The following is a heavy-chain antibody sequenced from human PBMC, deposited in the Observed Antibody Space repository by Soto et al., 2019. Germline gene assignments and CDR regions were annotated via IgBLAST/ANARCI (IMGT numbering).Heavy chain of an antibody. J-gene: IGHJ4*02. V-gene: IGHV1-69*13. CDR3: ARARVVVAATPLYDY. CDR1: GGTFSSYA. D-gene: IGHD2-15*01. CDR2: IIPIFGAA. Sequence: SVKVSCKASGGTFSSYAISWVRQAPGQGLEWMGGIIPIFGAANYAQKFQGSVTITADESTSTAYMELSSLRSEDTAVYYCARARVVVAATPLYDYWGQGTLVTVSS.